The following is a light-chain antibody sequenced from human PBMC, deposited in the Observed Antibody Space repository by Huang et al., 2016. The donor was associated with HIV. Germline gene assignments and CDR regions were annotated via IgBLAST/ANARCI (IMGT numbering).Light chain of an antibody. V-gene: IGKV4-1*01. CDR2: WAS. CDR1: QSVLYRSNNKNY. J-gene: IGKJ1*01. Sequence: DIVMTQSPDSLAVSLGERATINCKSSQSVLYRSNNKNYLAWYQQKPGQPPKLLVDWASTRESGVPDRFTGSGSVTDFSLTISSLQAEDVAVYYCQQYDTSPWTFGQGTKVEIK. CDR3: QQYDTSPWT.